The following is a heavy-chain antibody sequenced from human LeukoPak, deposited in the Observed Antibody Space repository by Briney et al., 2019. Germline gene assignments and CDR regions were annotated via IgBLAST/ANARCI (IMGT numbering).Heavy chain of an antibody. V-gene: IGHV3-30*03. Sequence: AGRSLRLSCAASGFTFSSFGMHWVRQAPGKGLEWVAVISYDGSSKYYADSVKGRFTISRGNSKNTLYLQMNSLRAEDTAVYYCASPAVYSSSWYYFDYWGQGTLVTVSS. J-gene: IGHJ4*02. CDR2: ISYDGSSK. CDR3: ASPAVYSSSWYYFDY. CDR1: GFTFSSFG. D-gene: IGHD6-13*01.